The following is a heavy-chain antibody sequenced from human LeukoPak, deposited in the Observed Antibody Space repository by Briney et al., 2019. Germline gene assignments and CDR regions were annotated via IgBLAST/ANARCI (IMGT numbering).Heavy chain of an antibody. D-gene: IGHD2-15*01. CDR3: ARESGKYCSGGSCYYGY. J-gene: IGHJ4*02. CDR1: GGTFSSYA. Sequence: SVKVSCKASGGTFSSYAISWVRQALGQGLEWMGGIIPIFGTANYAQKFQGRVTITADKSTSTAYMELSSLRSEDTAVYYCARESGKYCSGGSCYYGYWGQGTLVTVSS. V-gene: IGHV1-69*06. CDR2: IIPIFGTA.